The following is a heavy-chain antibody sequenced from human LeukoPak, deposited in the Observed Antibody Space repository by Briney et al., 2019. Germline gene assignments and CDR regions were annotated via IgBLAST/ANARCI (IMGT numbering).Heavy chain of an antibody. D-gene: IGHD2-15*01. Sequence: GGSLRLSCAASGFTFPAYAMNWVRQAPGKGLEWVSVISGTGGSTYYADSVKGRFTISRDSSKNTVYLQMNSLRAEDTAVYYCAKGVVPYYYYAMDVWGQGTTVTVSS. CDR2: ISGTGGST. V-gene: IGHV3-23*01. CDR3: AKGVVPYYYYAMDV. J-gene: IGHJ6*02. CDR1: GFTFPAYA.